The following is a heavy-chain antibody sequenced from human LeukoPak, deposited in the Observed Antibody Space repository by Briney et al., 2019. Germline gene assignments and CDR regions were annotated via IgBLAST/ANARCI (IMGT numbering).Heavy chain of an antibody. CDR2: ISWNSGSI. CDR1: GFTFDDYA. CDR3: AREPSPYYYDSSGYSS. J-gene: IGHJ5*02. V-gene: IGHV3-9*01. Sequence: GRSLRLSCAASGFTFDDYAMHWVRQAPGKGLEWVSGISWNSGSIGYADSVKGRFTISRDNAKNSLYLQMNSLRAEDTAVYYCAREPSPYYYDSSGYSSWGQGTLVTVSS. D-gene: IGHD3-22*01.